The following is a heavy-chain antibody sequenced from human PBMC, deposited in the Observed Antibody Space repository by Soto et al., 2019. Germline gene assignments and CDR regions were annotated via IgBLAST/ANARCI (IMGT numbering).Heavy chain of an antibody. CDR1: GYTFTSYL. CDR2: IYPSDSDI. D-gene: IGHD3-3*01. CDR3: VRSGTSSGRFSDD. V-gene: IGHV5-51*01. J-gene: IGHJ4*02. Sequence: XESLKMYWEGSGYTFTSYLVVWVRQMPGEGLEWMGVIYPSDSDIRYSPSFQGKVTISADKSITTAYLQWSSLKAADTAMYYCVRSGTSSGRFSDDWGQGTLVTVSS.